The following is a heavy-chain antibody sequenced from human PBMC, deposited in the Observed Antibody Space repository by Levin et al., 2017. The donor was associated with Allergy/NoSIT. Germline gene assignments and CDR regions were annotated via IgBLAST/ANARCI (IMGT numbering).Heavy chain of an antibody. CDR3: AKDPHGIGTEYFDY. V-gene: IGHV3-30*18. D-gene: IGHD2-8*02. Sequence: QPGGSLRLSCAASGFTFSSYGMHWVRQAPGKGLEWVAVISYDGSNKYYADSVKGRFTISRDNSKNTLYLQMNSLRAEDTAVYYCAKDPHGIGTEYFDYWGQGTLVTVSS. CDR1: GFTFSSYG. CDR2: ISYDGSNK. J-gene: IGHJ4*02.